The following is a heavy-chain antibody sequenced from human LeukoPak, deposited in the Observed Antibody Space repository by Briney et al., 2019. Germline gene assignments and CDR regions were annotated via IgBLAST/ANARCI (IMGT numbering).Heavy chain of an antibody. V-gene: IGHV4-34*01. Sequence: SETLSLTCTVSGGSISGYYWSWIRQSPGKGLEWIGEISHSGSTNYNPSLKSRVTISVDTSKNRFSLKLSSVTAADTAVYYCARLRGVISYYYGMDVWGQGTTVTVSS. CDR2: ISHSGST. D-gene: IGHD3-10*01. J-gene: IGHJ6*02. CDR1: GGSISGYY. CDR3: ARLRGVISYYYGMDV.